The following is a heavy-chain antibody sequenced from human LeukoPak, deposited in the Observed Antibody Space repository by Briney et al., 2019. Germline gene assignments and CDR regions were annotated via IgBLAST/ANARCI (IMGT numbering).Heavy chain of an antibody. Sequence: GGSLRLSCAASGFTFSSYAMSWVRQAPGKGLEWVSSTSGNNGRTYYADSVKGRFTISRDNSKNTLYLQMNSLRVEDTAVYYCAKGKKQPDSWGQGTLVTVSS. CDR2: TSGNNGRT. D-gene: IGHD6-13*01. V-gene: IGHV3-23*01. J-gene: IGHJ5*01. CDR1: GFTFSSYA. CDR3: AKGKKQPDS.